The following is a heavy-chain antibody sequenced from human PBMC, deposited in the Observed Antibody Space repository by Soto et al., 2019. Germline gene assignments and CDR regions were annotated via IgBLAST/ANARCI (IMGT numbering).Heavy chain of an antibody. D-gene: IGHD3-3*01. V-gene: IGHV1-69*01. CDR2: IIPIFGTA. J-gene: IGHJ6*02. Sequence: QVQLVQSGAEVKKPGSSVKVSCKASGGTFSSYAISWVRQAPGQGLEWMGGIIPIFGTANYAQKFQGRVTITADESTSTAYMELSSLRSEDTAVYYCATLITMFGVVIPVDGMDVWGQGTTVTVSS. CDR1: GGTFSSYA. CDR3: ATLITMFGVVIPVDGMDV.